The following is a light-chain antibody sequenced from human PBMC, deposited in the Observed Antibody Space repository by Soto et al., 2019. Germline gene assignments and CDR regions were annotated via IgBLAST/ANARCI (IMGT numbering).Light chain of an antibody. J-gene: IGLJ2*01. CDR2: QDT. CDR3: RAWDRTAPVV. CDR1: KLGERY. Sequence: SYELTQPPSVSVSPGQTATITCSGDKLGERYVCWYQQKPGQSPVLVLYQDTKRPSGIPERFSGSNSGNTAALTISGTQAMDEADYYCRAWDRTAPVVFGGGTQLTVL. V-gene: IGLV3-1*01.